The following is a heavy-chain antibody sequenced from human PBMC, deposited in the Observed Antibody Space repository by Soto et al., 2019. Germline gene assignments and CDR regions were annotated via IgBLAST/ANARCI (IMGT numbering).Heavy chain of an antibody. Sequence: GGSLRLSCAASGFTFSSYAMSWVRQAPGKGLEWVSAISGSGGSTYYADSVKGRFTISRDNSKNTLYLQMNSLRAEDTAVYYCAISPAPLRWYPHDAFDIWGQGTMVTVSS. V-gene: IGHV3-23*01. D-gene: IGHD4-17*01. J-gene: IGHJ3*02. CDR1: GFTFSSYA. CDR2: ISGSGGST. CDR3: AISPAPLRWYPHDAFDI.